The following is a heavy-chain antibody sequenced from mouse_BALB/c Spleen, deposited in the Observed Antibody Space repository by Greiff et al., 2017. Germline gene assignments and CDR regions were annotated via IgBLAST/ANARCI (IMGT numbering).Heavy chain of an antibody. J-gene: IGHJ3*01. CDR2: ISDGGSYT. Sequence: EVMLVESGGGLVKPGGSLKLSCAASGFTFSDYYMYWVRQTPEKRLEWVATISDGGSYTYYTDSVKGRFTNSRDNAKNNLYLQMSSLKSEDTAMFDCAREGDVGVWGQGTLVTVSA. D-gene: IGHD3-3*01. CDR1: GFTFSDYY. CDR3: AREGDVGV. V-gene: IGHV5-4*02.